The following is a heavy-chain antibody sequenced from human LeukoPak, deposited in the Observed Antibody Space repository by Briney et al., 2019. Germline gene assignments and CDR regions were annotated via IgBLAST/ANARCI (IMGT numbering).Heavy chain of an antibody. Sequence: GASVKVSCKASGYTFTSYGISWVRQAPGQGLEWMGIINPSGGSTSYAQKFQGRVTMTRDTSTSTVYMELSSLRSEDTAVYYCAKGYYDSSGYRPADYWGQGTLVTVSS. CDR2: INPSGGST. V-gene: IGHV1-46*01. CDR1: GYTFTSYG. CDR3: AKGYYDSSGYRPADY. D-gene: IGHD3-22*01. J-gene: IGHJ4*02.